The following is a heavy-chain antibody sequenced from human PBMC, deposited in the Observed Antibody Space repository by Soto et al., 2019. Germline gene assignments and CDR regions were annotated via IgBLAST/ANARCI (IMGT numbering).Heavy chain of an antibody. CDR2: IAPYIGKT. V-gene: IGHV1-18*04. CDR1: GYTFTSYG. J-gene: IGHJ6*02. D-gene: IGHD3-16*02. CDR3: ERGRKSFYYYGLDV. Sequence: GASVKVSCKTSGYTFTSYGISWVRQAPGQGLQWMGWIAPYIGKTNYAQDLQGRVTMTTDTSTTTAYMEVRGLTSDDTDMYFCERGRKSFYYYGLDVWRQGTTVTVSS.